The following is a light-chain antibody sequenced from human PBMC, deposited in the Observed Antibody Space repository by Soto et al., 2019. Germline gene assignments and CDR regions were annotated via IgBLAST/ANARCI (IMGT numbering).Light chain of an antibody. CDR3: QQYNDWPLT. V-gene: IGKV3-15*01. CDR1: QSVRSN. Sequence: EIVMTQSPVTLPVSPGERATLSCRASQSVRSNLAWYQQKPGQAPSLLIYGAFTRATGIPTRFSGTGSGTEFTLTISSLQSEDFALYYCQQYNDWPLTFGQGTKV. J-gene: IGKJ1*01. CDR2: GAF.